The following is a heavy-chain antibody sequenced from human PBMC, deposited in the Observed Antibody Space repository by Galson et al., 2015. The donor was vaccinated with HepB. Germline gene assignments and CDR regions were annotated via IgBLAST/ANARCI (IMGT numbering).Heavy chain of an antibody. CDR2: INAGNGNT. Sequence: SVKVSCKASGYTFTSYAMHWVRQAPGQRLEWMGWINAGNGNTKYSQKFQGIVTITRDTSASTAYMELSSLRSEDTAVYYCAREGETTVTTLDYWGQGTLVTVSS. V-gene: IGHV1-3*01. D-gene: IGHD4-17*01. J-gene: IGHJ4*02. CDR1: GYTFTSYA. CDR3: AREGETTVTTLDY.